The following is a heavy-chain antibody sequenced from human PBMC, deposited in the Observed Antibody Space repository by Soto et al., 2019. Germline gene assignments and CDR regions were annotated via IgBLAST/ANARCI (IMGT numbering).Heavy chain of an antibody. Sequence: ASVKVSCKASGYTFTGYYRHWVRQAPGQGLEWMGWINPNSGGTNYAQKFQGWVTMTRDTSISTAYMELSRLRSDDTAVYYCARDGGNSGSWGMDVWGQGTTVTVSS. V-gene: IGHV1-2*04. D-gene: IGHD1-7*01. CDR2: INPNSGGT. CDR3: ARDGGNSGSWGMDV. J-gene: IGHJ6*02. CDR1: GYTFTGYY.